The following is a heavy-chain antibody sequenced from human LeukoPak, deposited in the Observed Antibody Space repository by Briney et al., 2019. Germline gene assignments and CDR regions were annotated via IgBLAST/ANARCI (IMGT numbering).Heavy chain of an antibody. D-gene: IGHD5-12*01. J-gene: IGHJ4*02. CDR1: GYTFTIYT. CDR2: INTNTGNP. CDR3: ARVRGYSGYDVGY. V-gene: IGHV7-4-1*02. Sequence: ASVKVSCKASGYTFTIYTMNWVRQAPGQGLDWMGWINTNTGNPTYAQGVTGRFVFSLDTSVSTAYLQISRLKAADTAVYYCARVRGYSGYDVGYWGQGTLVTVSS.